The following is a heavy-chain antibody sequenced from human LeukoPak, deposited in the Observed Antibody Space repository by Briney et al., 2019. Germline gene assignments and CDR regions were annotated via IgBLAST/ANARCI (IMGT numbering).Heavy chain of an antibody. CDR2: IYHSGST. V-gene: IGHV4-38-2*02. J-gene: IGHJ4*02. CDR3: ARTTRDGYNLEY. Sequence: PSETLSLTCTVSGGSISGYYWGWIRQPPGKGLGWIGSIYHSGSTYYNPSLKSRVTISVDTSKNQFSLKLSSVTAADTAVYYCARTTRDGYNLEYWGQGTLVTVSS. CDR1: GGSISGYY. D-gene: IGHD5-24*01.